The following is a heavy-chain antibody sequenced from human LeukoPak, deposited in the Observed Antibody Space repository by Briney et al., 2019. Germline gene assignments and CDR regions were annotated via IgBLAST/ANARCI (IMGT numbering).Heavy chain of an antibody. CDR2: IDGGNGDT. CDR1: GYTFTSYA. V-gene: IGHV1-3*01. CDR3: ARRGVTTRDSYYYAMDV. Sequence: VSVKVSCKASGYTFTSYAMHWVRQAPGQRPEWMGWIDGGNGDTKYLEKFQDRVTFARDTSASTAFMELNSLRSEDTAVYYCARRGVTTRDSYYYAMDVWGQGTTITVSS. D-gene: IGHD2-21*02. J-gene: IGHJ6*02.